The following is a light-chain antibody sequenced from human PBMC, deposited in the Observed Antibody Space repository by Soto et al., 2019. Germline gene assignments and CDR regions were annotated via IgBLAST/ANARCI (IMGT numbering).Light chain of an antibody. J-gene: IGLJ2*01. CDR1: SSDVGDYNY. CDR3: SSYTSSSTVI. V-gene: IGLV2-14*01. Sequence: QSALTQSASVSGSPGQSITISCTGTSSDVGDYNYVSWYQHHPGKAPKLMIYEVTNRPSGVSNRFSGSKSGNTASLTISGLQAEDEADYYCSSYTSSSTVIFGGGTKVTVL. CDR2: EVT.